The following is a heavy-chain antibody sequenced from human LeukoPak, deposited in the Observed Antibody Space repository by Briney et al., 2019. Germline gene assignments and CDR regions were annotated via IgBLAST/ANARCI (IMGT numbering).Heavy chain of an antibody. CDR3: ARDREWELLRGYYYYYYMDV. CDR2: ISAYNGNT. J-gene: IGHJ6*03. CDR1: GYTFTSYG. Sequence: ASVKVSCKASGYTFTSYGISWVRQAPGQGLEWMGWISAYNGNTNYAQKLQGRVTMTTDTSTSTAYMELRSLRSDDTAVYYCARDREWELLRGYYYYYYMDVWGKGTTVTVSS. D-gene: IGHD1-26*01. V-gene: IGHV1-18*01.